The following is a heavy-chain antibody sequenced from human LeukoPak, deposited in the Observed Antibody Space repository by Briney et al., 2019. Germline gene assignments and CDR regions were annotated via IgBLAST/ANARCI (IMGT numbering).Heavy chain of an antibody. CDR1: GGSISSSNW. Sequence: PSGTLSLTCAVSGGSISSSNWWSWVRPPPGKGLEWIGEIYHSGSTNYNSSLKSRVTISVDKSKNQFSLKLSSVTAADTALYYCARELRYDNSDSGAFWGQGTVVTVSS. V-gene: IGHV4-4*02. D-gene: IGHD3-22*01. CDR2: IYHSGST. J-gene: IGHJ3*01. CDR3: ARELRYDNSDSGAF.